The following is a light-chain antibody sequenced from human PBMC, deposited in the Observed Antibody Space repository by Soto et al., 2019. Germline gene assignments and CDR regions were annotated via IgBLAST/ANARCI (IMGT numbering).Light chain of an antibody. V-gene: IGLV1-47*01. Sequence: QPVLTQPPSASGTPGQRVTISCSGSSSNIGSNYVYWYQQLPGTAPKLLIYRNNQRPSGVPDRFSGSKSGISASLAISGLRSEDEADYYCAAWDDSLSVVFGGGTKLTVL. CDR3: AAWDDSLSVV. CDR2: RNN. J-gene: IGLJ2*01. CDR1: SSNIGSNY.